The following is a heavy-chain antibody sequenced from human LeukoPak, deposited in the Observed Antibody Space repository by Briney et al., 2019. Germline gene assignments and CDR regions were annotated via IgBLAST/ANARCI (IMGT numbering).Heavy chain of an antibody. CDR2: ISSSRSHI. D-gene: IGHD2-21*02. Sequence: GGSLRLSCAASGFTSSSYSMNWVRQAPGKGLEWVSFISSSRSHIYYADSVKGRFTISRDNAKNSLYLQMNSLRAEDTALYYCARQRCGGDCYSGAFDIWGQGTMVTVSS. J-gene: IGHJ3*02. V-gene: IGHV3-21*01. CDR1: GFTSSSYS. CDR3: ARQRCGGDCYSGAFDI.